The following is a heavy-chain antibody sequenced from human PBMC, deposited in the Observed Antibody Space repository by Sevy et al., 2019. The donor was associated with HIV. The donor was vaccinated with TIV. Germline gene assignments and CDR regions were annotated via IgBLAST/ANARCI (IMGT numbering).Heavy chain of an antibody. CDR3: ARDGKAWDLLNK. Sequence: GGSLRLSCAGFGFTFSTYSMNWVRQAPGKGLDVISFISGSSNYIYYADSVKGRFTISRDNVKDSLYLQMNSLRVEDTAVYFCARDGKAWDLLNKWGQGTLVNVSS. CDR2: ISGSSNYI. CDR1: GFTFSTYS. J-gene: IGHJ4*02. D-gene: IGHD1-26*01. V-gene: IGHV3-21*01.